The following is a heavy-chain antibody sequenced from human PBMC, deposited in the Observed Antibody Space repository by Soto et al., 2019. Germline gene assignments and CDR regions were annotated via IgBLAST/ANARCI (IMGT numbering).Heavy chain of an antibody. CDR1: GFTFSSYA. Sequence: GGSLRLSCAASGFTFSSYAMSWVRQAPGKGLEWVSAISGSGGSTYYADSVKGRFTISRDNSKNTLYLQMNSLRAEDTAVYYCAKCKFYGEGYYDSSGYYYVLDYWGQGTLVTVSS. D-gene: IGHD3-22*01. J-gene: IGHJ4*02. CDR2: ISGSGGST. V-gene: IGHV3-23*01. CDR3: AKCKFYGEGYYDSSGYYYVLDY.